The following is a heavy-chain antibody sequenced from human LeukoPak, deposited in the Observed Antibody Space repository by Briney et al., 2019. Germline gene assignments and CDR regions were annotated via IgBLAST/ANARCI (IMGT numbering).Heavy chain of an antibody. CDR1: GYSFTSYW. D-gene: IGHD3-10*01. J-gene: IGHJ6*02. V-gene: IGHV5-10-1*01. CDR3: ARYITMVRGVIYYYGMDV. Sequence: GESLKISCKCSGYSFTSYWISWVRQMPGKGLEWMGRIDPSDSYTNYSPSFQGHVTISADKSISTAYLQWSSLKASDTAMYYCARYITMVRGVIYYYGMDVWGQGTTVTVSS. CDR2: IDPSDSYT.